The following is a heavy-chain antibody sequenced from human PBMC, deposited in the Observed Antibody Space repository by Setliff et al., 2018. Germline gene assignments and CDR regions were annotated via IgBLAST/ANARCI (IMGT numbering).Heavy chain of an antibody. D-gene: IGHD2-15*01. J-gene: IGHJ3*02. CDR3: VRFGLLDAFDI. Sequence: PGGSLRLSCAASGFTFSSYGMHWVRQAPGKGLEWVAVIWYDGSNKYYADSVKGRFTISRDNSKNTLYLQMNSLRAEDTAVYYCVRFGLLDAFDIWGQGTMVTVSS. CDR1: GFTFSSYG. V-gene: IGHV3-33*01. CDR2: IWYDGSNK.